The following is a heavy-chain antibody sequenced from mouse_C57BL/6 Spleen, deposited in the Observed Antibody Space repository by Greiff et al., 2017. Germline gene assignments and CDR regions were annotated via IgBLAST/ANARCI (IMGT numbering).Heavy chain of an antibody. V-gene: IGHV5-17*01. CDR3: ARRYYGSSYTHFDY. D-gene: IGHD1-1*01. J-gene: IGHJ2*01. CDR1: GFTFSDYG. CDR2: ISSGSSTI. Sequence: EVQLVESGGGLVKPGGSLKLSCAASGFTFSDYGMHWVRQAPEKGLEWVAYISSGSSTIYYADTVKGRFTISRDNAKNTLFLQMTSLRSEDTAMYYCARRYYGSSYTHFDYWGQGTTLTVSS.